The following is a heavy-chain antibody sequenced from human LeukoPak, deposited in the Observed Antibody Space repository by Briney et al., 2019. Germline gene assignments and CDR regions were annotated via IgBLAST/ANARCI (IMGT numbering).Heavy chain of an antibody. D-gene: IGHD1-26*01. CDR2: INWNSVTI. J-gene: IGHJ5*02. CDR3: ARAKGASIAGATNWFDP. CDR1: GFTFDDYA. V-gene: IGHV3-9*01. Sequence: GGSLRLSCAASGFTFDDYAMHWVRQAPGKGLEWVSAINWNSVTIAYADSVKGRFTISRDNAKNSLYLQMNSLRTEDTALYYCARAKGASIAGATNWFDPRGQGTLVTVSS.